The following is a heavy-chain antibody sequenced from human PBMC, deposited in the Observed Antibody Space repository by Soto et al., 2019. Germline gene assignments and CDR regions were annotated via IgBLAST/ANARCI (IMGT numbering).Heavy chain of an antibody. V-gene: IGHV1-8*01. CDR3: ARGYNILVVVAATHGYYYGMDV. CDR1: GYTFTSYD. CDR2: MNPNSGNT. D-gene: IGHD2-15*01. Sequence: QVQLVQSGAEVKKPGASVKVSCKASGYTFTSYDINWVRQAPGQGLEWMGWMNPNSGNTGYAQKFQGRVTMTRNTLNSTAYMELSSLSSEDAAVYYCARGYNILVVVAATHGYYYGMDVWGPGTTVTVSS. J-gene: IGHJ6*02.